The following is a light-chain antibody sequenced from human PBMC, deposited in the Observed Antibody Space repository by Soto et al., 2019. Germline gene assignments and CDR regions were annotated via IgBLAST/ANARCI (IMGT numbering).Light chain of an antibody. CDR3: QQYNNWPVGT. CDR2: GAS. CDR1: QSVSSSY. V-gene: IGKV3-20*01. J-gene: IGKJ1*01. Sequence: EIVLTQSPGTLSLSPGERATLSCRASQSVSSSYLAWYQQKPGQAPRLLIYGASSRATGIPDRFSGSGSGTDFTLTISRLEPEDFAVYYCQQYNNWPVGTFGQGTKVEIK.